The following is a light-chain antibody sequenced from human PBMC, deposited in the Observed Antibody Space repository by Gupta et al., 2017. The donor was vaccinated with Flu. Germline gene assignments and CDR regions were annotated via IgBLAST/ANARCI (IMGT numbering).Light chain of an antibody. CDR1: SNIGTNY. CDR2: KND. Sequence: SNIGTNYVYWYLQVPGTAPKLLIYKNDERPSGVPDRFSGSKSGASASLAISGLRSEDEADYCCAAWDSSLNGHYVFGTGTKVTVL. J-gene: IGLJ1*01. V-gene: IGLV1-47*01. CDR3: AAWDSSLNGHYV.